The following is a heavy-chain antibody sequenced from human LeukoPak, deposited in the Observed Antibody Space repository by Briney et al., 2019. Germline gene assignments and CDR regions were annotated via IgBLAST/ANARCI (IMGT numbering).Heavy chain of an antibody. CDR1: GYTFTSYG. CDR2: INTNTVNP. D-gene: IGHD3/OR15-3a*01. Sequence: GASVKVSCKASGYTFTSYGISWVRQAPGQGLEWMGWINTNTVNPAYAQGFTGRFVFSLDTSVSTAYLQISSLKAEDTAVYYCARGTSGLVTTNDYWGQGTLVTVSS. CDR3: ARGTSGLVTTNDY. V-gene: IGHV7-4-1*02. J-gene: IGHJ4*02.